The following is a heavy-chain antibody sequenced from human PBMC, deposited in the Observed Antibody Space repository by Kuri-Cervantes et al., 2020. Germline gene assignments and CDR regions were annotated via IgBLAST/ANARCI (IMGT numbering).Heavy chain of an antibody. CDR2: IKQDGSEK. J-gene: IGHJ6*03. CDR3: AREAEAYYVFWSDHTAYYMDV. CDR1: GFTFSSYW. Sequence: GGSLRLSCAASGFTFSSYWMSWVRQAPGKGLEWVANIKQDGSEKYYVDSVKGRFTISRDNAKNSLYLQMNSLRAKDTAVYYCAREAEAYYVFWSDHTAYYMDVWGKGTTVTVSS. V-gene: IGHV3-7*01. D-gene: IGHD3-3*01.